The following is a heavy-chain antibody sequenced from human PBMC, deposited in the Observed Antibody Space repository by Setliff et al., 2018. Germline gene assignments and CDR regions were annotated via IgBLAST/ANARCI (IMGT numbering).Heavy chain of an antibody. J-gene: IGHJ4*02. Sequence: SETLSLTCTVSGGSVRGYYWSWIRQPPGKGLEWIGYMYYSGDTNYNPSLKSRVTISVDTSKSQFSLKLNSMTTADTAVYYCARGGTYRYFDYWGQGALVTVSS. V-gene: IGHV4-59*02. CDR2: MYYSGDT. CDR1: GGSVRGYY. CDR3: ARGGTYRYFDY.